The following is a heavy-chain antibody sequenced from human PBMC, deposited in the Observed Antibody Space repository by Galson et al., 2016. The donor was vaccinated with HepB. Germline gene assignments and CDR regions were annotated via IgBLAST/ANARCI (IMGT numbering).Heavy chain of an antibody. D-gene: IGHD6-13*01. CDR1: GYTFTDYG. Sequence: SVKVSCKASGYTFTDYGISWVRQAPGQGLEWVAWISGDNAYTQYAQKFQDRVTMTTETSTSTAYMELRSLNSDDTAVYFCARDLATAAGQYFQHWGQGTLVTVS. V-gene: IGHV1-18*01. J-gene: IGHJ1*01. CDR3: ARDLATAAGQYFQH. CDR2: ISGDNAYT.